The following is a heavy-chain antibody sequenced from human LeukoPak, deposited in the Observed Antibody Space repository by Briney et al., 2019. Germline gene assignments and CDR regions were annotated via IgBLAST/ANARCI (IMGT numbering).Heavy chain of an antibody. CDR2: LNPNSGDS. CDR1: GYTFTAYY. Sequence: GASVKVSCKASGYTFTAYYLSWVRQAPGQGLEWMGRLNPNSGDSNYAQKFQGRVTMTRDTSISTAYMELSRLTSDDTAVYWCAIGMLAAGTFGHWGQGTLVTVSS. V-gene: IGHV1-2*06. J-gene: IGHJ4*02. D-gene: IGHD6-13*01. CDR3: AIGMLAAGTFGH.